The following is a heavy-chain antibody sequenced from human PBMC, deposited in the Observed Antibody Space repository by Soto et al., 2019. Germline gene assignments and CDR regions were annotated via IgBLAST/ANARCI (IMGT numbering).Heavy chain of an antibody. CDR2: MNPNSGNT. V-gene: IGHV1-8*01. D-gene: IGHD2-2*02. Sequence: ASVKVSCKASGYTFTSYDINWVRQATGQGLEWMGWMNPNSGNTGYAQKVQGRVTMTRNSSISTAYMELSSLSSEDTAVYYCARGQSHCSSTSCYSFLGAEPDLNWFDPWGQGTLVTVSS. CDR3: ARGQSHCSSTSCYSFLGAEPDLNWFDP. J-gene: IGHJ5*02. CDR1: GYTFTSYD.